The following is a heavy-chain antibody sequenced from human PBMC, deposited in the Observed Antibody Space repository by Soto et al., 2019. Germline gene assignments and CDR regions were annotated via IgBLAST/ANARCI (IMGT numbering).Heavy chain of an antibody. CDR3: ARGGDDY. CDR2: INIDGSST. J-gene: IGHJ4*02. D-gene: IGHD3-16*01. V-gene: IGHV3-74*01. Sequence: EVQLVESGGGLAQPGGSLRLSCVASGFTFTNYWMHWVRQAPGKGLVWVSRINIDGSSTNYVDSVKGRFTVSRDNAKNTLYLQMNSLRAEDTAVYYCARGGDDYWGQGTLVTVSS. CDR1: GFTFTNYW.